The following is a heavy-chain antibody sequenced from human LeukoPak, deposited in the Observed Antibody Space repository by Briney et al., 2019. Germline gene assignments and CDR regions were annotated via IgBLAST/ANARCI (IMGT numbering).Heavy chain of an antibody. D-gene: IGHD3-10*01. CDR1: GYTFTSYD. V-gene: IGHV1-8*01. Sequence: GASVKVSCKASGYTFTSYDINWVRQATGQGLEWMGWMNPNSGNTGYAQKFQGRVTMTRNTSISTAYMVLSSLRSEDTAVYYCARGSGGSGWAPRKGEIFDIWGQGTMVTVSS. CDR2: MNPNSGNT. CDR3: ARGSGGSGWAPRKGEIFDI. J-gene: IGHJ3*02.